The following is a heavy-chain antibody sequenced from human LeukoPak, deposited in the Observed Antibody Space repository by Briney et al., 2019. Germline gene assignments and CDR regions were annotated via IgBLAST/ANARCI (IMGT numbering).Heavy chain of an antibody. Sequence: GESLRISCKGSGYSFTSYWISWVRQMPGKGLEWMGRIDPSDSYTNYSPSLQGHVTISADKSISTAYLQWSSLKASDTAMYYCASHAVAGTASDYWGQGTLVTVSS. J-gene: IGHJ4*02. D-gene: IGHD6-19*01. CDR1: GYSFTSYW. CDR3: ASHAVAGTASDY. V-gene: IGHV5-10-1*01. CDR2: IDPSDSYT.